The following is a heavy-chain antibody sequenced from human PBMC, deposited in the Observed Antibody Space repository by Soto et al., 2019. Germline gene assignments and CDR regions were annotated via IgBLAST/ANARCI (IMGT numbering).Heavy chain of an antibody. CDR2: SGST. CDR3: ARLSAGWLDP. V-gene: IGHV4-59*02. J-gene: IGHJ5*02. Sequence: QVQLQESGPGLVKPSETLSLTCTVSGGYVSSYYWSWIRQPPGKGLEWIGYSGSTNYNPSLKSRVTISVDMSKNQFSLNLSSVTAADTAVYYCARLSAGWLDPWGQGTLVTVAS. D-gene: IGHD6-19*01. CDR1: GGYVSSYY.